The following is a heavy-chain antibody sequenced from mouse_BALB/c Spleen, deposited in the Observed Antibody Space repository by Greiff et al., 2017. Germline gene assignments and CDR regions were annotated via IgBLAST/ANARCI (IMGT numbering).Heavy chain of an antibody. J-gene: IGHJ4*01. V-gene: IGHV4-1*02. CDR1: GFDFSRYW. D-gene: IGHD1-1*01. CDR2: INPDSSTI. Sequence: DVMLVESGGGLVQPGGSLKLSCAASGFDFSRYWMSWVRQAPGKGLEWIGEINPDSSTINYTPSLKDKFIISRDNAKNTLYLQMSKVRSEDTALYYCARDNYYGSSPYYAMDYWGQGTSVTVSS. CDR3: ARDNYYGSSPYYAMDY.